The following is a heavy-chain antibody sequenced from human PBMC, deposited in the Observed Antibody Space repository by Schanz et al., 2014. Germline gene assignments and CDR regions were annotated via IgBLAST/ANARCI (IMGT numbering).Heavy chain of an antibody. CDR3: ARGVRIDY. V-gene: IGHV3-23*04. CDR2: ISGSGAST. CDR1: GFTFSDHF. J-gene: IGHJ4*02. Sequence: EVKLVESGGGLVQPGGSLRPSCAASGFTFSDHFMDWVRQAPGKGLEWVSAISGSGASTYYADSVKGRFTISRDNSKNTLYLQMNSLRPEDTAVYYCARGVRIDYWRQGTLITVSS. D-gene: IGHD3-3*01.